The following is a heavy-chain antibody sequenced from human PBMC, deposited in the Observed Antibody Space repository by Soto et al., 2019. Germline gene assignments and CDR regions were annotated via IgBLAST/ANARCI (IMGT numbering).Heavy chain of an antibody. CDR3: ARDRTTVTTNDYYYYGMDV. J-gene: IGHJ6*02. Sequence: QVQLQESGPGLVKPSQTLSLTCTVSGGSIRSGGYYWSWIRQHPGKGLEWIGYIYYSGSTYYNPSLKSRVTISVDTSKNQFSLKLSSVTAADTAVYYCARDRTTVTTNDYYYYGMDVWGQGTTVTVSS. CDR1: GGSIRSGGYY. CDR2: IYYSGST. V-gene: IGHV4-31*03. D-gene: IGHD4-17*01.